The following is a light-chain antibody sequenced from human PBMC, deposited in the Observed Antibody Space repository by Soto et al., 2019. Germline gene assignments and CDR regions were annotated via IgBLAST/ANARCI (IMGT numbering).Light chain of an antibody. CDR3: QQLNSYPWT. CDR1: QGISSY. V-gene: IGKV1-9*01. Sequence: DIQLTQSPSFLSASVGERVTLTCRASQGISSYLAWYQQKPGKAPKLLIYAASTLQSGVTSRFRGSGSGTEFTLTISSLQPEDFATYYCQQLNSYPWTFGQGPKVEIK. CDR2: AAS. J-gene: IGKJ1*01.